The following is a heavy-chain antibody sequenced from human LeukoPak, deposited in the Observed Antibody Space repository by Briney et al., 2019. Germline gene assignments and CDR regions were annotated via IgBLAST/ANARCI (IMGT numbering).Heavy chain of an antibody. V-gene: IGHV1-2*02. CDR3: ARDLRAYCGGGCPSSY. CDR2: INPNSGGT. D-gene: IGHD2-21*02. J-gene: IGHJ4*02. Sequence: ASVKVSCKASGYTFTGYYMHWVRQAPGQGLEWMGWINPNSGGTNYAQKFQGRVTMTRDTSISTAYMELSRLRSDDTAVYYCARDLRAYCGGGCPSSYWGQGTLVTVSS. CDR1: GYTFTGYY.